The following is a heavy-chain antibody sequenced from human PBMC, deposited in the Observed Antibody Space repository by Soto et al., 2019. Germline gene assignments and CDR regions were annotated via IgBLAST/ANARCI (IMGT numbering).Heavy chain of an antibody. CDR2: IYPGDSDT. CDR1: GYSFTSYW. Sequence: GESLKISCKGSGYSFTSYWIGWVRQVPGKGLEWMGIIYPGDSDTRYSPSFQGQVTISADKSISTAYLQWSSLKASDTAMYYCARHPYCTNGVCYHEPVDVWGQGTTVTVSS. J-gene: IGHJ6*02. CDR3: ARHPYCTNGVCYHEPVDV. V-gene: IGHV5-51*01. D-gene: IGHD2-8*01.